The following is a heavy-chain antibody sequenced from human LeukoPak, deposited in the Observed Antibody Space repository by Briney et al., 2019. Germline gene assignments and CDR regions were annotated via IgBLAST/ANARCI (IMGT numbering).Heavy chain of an antibody. CDR3: ARSVSGWYGADY. V-gene: IGHV4-31*03. J-gene: IGHJ4*02. CDR1: GGSISSGGFY. Sequence: SETLSLTCTVSGGSISSGGFYWNWIRQLPGKGLEWIGYIYYTGSTYYNPSLRSRVIISVDTSKNQLSLNVSSVTAADTAVYYCARSVSGWYGADYWGQGTLVTVSS. D-gene: IGHD6-19*01. CDR2: IYYTGST.